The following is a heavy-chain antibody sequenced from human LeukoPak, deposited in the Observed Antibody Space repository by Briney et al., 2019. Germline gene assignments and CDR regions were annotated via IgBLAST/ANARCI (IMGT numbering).Heavy chain of an antibody. J-gene: IGHJ6*02. CDR3: ARGLPTYYDFWSGYYDPLYYYYGMDV. Sequence: SETLSPTCAVYGGSFSGYYWSWIRQPPGKGLEWIGEINHSGSTNYNPSLKSRVTISVDTSKNQFSLKLSSVTAADTAVYYCARGLPTYYDFWSGYYDPLYYYYGMDVWGQGTTVTVSS. D-gene: IGHD3-3*01. CDR2: INHSGST. CDR1: GGSFSGYY. V-gene: IGHV4-34*01.